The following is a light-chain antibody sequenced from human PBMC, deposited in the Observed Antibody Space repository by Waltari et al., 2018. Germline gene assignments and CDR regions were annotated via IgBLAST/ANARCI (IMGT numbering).Light chain of an antibody. V-gene: IGLV2-14*03. CDR1: TSDLGGYNS. CDR3: SSYTSTNTFGL. CDR2: NVS. J-gene: IGLJ3*02. Sequence: QSALTQPASVSGSPGQSITISCTGTTSDLGGYNSVPWYQQHPGKAPKLMIHNVSNRPSGVSNRFSGSKSGNTASMTISGLQAEDEAVYYCSSYTSTNTFGLFGGGTKLTVL.